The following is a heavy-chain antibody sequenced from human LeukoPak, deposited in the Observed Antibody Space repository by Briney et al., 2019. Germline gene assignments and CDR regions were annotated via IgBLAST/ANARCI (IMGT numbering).Heavy chain of an antibody. CDR2: ISYDGSNK. CDR3: ARGYDSSGYYPDY. V-gene: IGHV3-30-3*01. J-gene: IGHJ4*02. CDR1: GFTVSSNY. D-gene: IGHD3-22*01. Sequence: GALRLSCAASGFTVSSNYMSWVRQAPGKGLEWVAVISYDGSNKYYADSVKGRFTISRDNAKNSLYLQMNSLRAEDTAVYYCARGYDSSGYYPDYWGQGTLVTVSS.